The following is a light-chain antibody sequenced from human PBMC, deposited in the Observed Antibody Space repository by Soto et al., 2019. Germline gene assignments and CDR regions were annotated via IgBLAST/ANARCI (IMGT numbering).Light chain of an antibody. Sequence: DIPMTQSPSTLSASVGDRVTITCRASQSIGSWLAWYQQKPGKAPKLLIYKASSLESGVPSRFSGSGSGTELTLTISSLQPADFASYYCQQYGSYSPWTFGQGTKVEIK. J-gene: IGKJ1*01. CDR2: KAS. CDR1: QSIGSW. V-gene: IGKV1-5*03. CDR3: QQYGSYSPWT.